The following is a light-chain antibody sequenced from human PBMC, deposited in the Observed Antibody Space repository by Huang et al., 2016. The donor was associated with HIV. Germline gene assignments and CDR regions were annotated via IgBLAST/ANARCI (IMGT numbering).Light chain of an antibody. J-gene: IGKJ1*01. CDR1: QDIRNS. Sequence: DIQMTQSPSSLSASVGDRVTITCRASQDIRNSLAWYQQKPGKGPKLLLYAASKLESGVPSRFSGVGSGTGYTLTISSLQPEDSATYYCQQYHRRLWTCGQGTKVEIK. CDR3: QQYHRRLWT. V-gene: IGKV1-NL1*01. CDR2: AAS.